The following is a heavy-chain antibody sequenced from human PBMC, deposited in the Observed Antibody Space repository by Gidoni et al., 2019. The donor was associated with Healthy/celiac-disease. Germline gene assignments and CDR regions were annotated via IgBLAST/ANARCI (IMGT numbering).Heavy chain of an antibody. CDR3: TLGRFLEKIHYGMDV. CDR1: GFTFGDYA. D-gene: IGHD3-3*01. J-gene: IGHJ6*02. CDR2: IRSKAYGGTT. Sequence: EVQLVESGGGLVQPGRSLRLSCTASGFTFGDYAMSWVRQAPGKGLEWVGFIRSKAYGGTTEYAASVKGRFTISRDDSKSIAYLQMNSLKTEDTAVYYCTLGRFLEKIHYGMDVWGQGTTVTVSS. V-gene: IGHV3-49*04.